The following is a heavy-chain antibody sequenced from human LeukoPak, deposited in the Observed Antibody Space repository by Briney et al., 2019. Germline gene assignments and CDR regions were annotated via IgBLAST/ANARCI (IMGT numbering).Heavy chain of an antibody. CDR3: ARDSFRYFDLLSHMDV. V-gene: IGHV4-34*01. D-gene: IGHD3-9*01. CDR1: GGSFSGYY. Sequence: PSETLSLTCAVYGGSFSGYYWSWIRQPPGKGLEWIGEINHSGSTNYNPSLKSRVTISVDTSKNQFSLKLSSVTAADTAVYYCARDSFRYFDLLSHMDVWGKGTTVTVSS. CDR2: INHSGST. J-gene: IGHJ6*03.